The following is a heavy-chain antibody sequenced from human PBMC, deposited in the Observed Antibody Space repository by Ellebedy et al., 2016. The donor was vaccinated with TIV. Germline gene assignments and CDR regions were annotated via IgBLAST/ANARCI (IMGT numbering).Heavy chain of an antibody. Sequence: SLKISCAASGFTFDDYAMHWVRQAPRRSLEWVSGITWNSRTITYADSVRGRFTISRDNAKNSVYLQMNNLRSDDSALYYCAKVGHTSGDLDPWGQGALVAVSS. CDR2: ITWNSRTI. D-gene: IGHD6-25*01. CDR1: GFTFDDYA. J-gene: IGHJ5*02. CDR3: AKVGHTSGDLDP. V-gene: IGHV3-9*01.